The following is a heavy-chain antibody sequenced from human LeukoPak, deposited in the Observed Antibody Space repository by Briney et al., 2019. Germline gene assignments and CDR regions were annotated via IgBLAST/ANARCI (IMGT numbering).Heavy chain of an antibody. D-gene: IGHD3-3*01. CDR1: GFTFTTYT. CDR3: ASSGITIFGVVFY. Sequence: GGSLRLSCAASGFTFTTYTMNWVRQTPGKGLEWVSYISSSSSTIYYVDSVKGRFTISRDNAKNSLYLQMNSLRDEDTAVYYCASSGITIFGVVFYWGQGTLVTVSS. J-gene: IGHJ4*02. CDR2: ISSSSSTI. V-gene: IGHV3-48*02.